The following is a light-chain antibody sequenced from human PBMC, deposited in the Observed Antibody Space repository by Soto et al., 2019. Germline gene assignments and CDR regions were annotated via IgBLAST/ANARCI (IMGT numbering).Light chain of an antibody. CDR1: HSVSSS. J-gene: IGKJ1*01. V-gene: IGKV3-15*01. CDR3: QHYNTWPWT. Sequence: EVVMAESPATLSVSPGERATLSCRASHSVSSSLACYRQKPGQAPRLLISGASTRAAGIPARFSGSGSGTEFTLTISSLQSEDFAVYYCQHYNTWPWTFGQGTKVDIK. CDR2: GAS.